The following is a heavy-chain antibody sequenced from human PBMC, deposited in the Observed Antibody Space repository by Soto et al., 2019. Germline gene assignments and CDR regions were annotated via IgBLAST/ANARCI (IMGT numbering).Heavy chain of an antibody. D-gene: IGHD2-15*01. CDR2: IRGDGINT. Sequence: GGSLRLSCATSGFIFSNCAMTWVRQAPGKGLEWVSTIRGDGINTYYADSVKGRFTISRDNSENTLFLQMNSLRAEDTAIYFCAKGLLPSRSYLMDVWGNGTTVTVSS. CDR3: AKGLLPSRSYLMDV. J-gene: IGHJ6*04. CDR1: GFIFSNCA. V-gene: IGHV3-23*01.